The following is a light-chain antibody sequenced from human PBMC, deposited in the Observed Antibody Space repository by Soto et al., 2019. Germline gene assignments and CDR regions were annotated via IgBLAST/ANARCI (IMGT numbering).Light chain of an antibody. Sequence: QSALTQPASVSGSPGQSITMSCTGTSSDGGGNNYVSWYQQHPGKAPTLMIYDVSNRPSGVSNRFYGSKSGNTASLTISGLQAEDEADYYCSPYTSTSSVVFGGGTKLTVL. V-gene: IGLV2-14*01. CDR3: SPYTSTSSVV. J-gene: IGLJ2*01. CDR2: DVS. CDR1: SSDGGGNNY.